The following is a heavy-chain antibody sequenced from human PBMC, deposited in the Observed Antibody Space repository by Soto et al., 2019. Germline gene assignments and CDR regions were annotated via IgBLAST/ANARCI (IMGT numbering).Heavy chain of an antibody. J-gene: IGHJ6*02. CDR2: ISYDGSNK. V-gene: IGHV3-30*18. CDR1: GFTFSSYG. Sequence: GASLRLSCAASGFTFSSYGMHWVRQAPGRGLEWVGVISYDGSNKYYAGSVKGRFTISRDNAKNTLYVQMNSLRAEDTAVYYWGKDQGYSYAYYYGMDVGGQGTTVTVSS. CDR3: GKDQGYSYAYYYGMDV. D-gene: IGHD5-18*01.